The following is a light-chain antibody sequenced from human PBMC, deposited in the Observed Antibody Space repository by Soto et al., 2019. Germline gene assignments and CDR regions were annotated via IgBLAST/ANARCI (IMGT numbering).Light chain of an antibody. V-gene: IGLV1-44*01. CDR1: SSNIGTYT. J-gene: IGLJ2*01. Sequence: QSVLTQPPSASGTPGQRVTISCSGSSSNIGTYTVNWYQQVPGTAPKLLIYSNNHRPSGVPDRFSGSKSGTSASLPISGLQSEDEAEYYCAAWDASLNGVIFGGGTKLTVL. CDR2: SNN. CDR3: AAWDASLNGVI.